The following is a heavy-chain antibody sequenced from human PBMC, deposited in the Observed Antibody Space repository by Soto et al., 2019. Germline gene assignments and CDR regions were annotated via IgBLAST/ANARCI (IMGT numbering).Heavy chain of an antibody. V-gene: IGHV4-59*02. CDR3: ASHENDFGYYMDV. D-gene: IGHD3-3*01. CDR1: GDSVTSHY. CDR2: MHYTGFS. Sequence: PSETLSLTCSFSGDSVTSHYLTWIRQSPEKGLEWIGYMHYTGFSHYNPSLKSRLTISVDTAKNQFTLQLTSVTAADTAVYYCASHENDFGYYMDVWGKGTTVTVSS. J-gene: IGHJ6*03.